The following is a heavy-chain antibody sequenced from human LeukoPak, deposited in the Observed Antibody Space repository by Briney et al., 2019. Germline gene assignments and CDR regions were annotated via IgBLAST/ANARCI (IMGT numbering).Heavy chain of an antibody. CDR1: GGSFSGYY. Sequence: SETLSPTCAVYGGSFSGYYWSWIRQPPGKGLEWIGYIYYSGSTYYNPSLKSRVTISVDTSKNQFSLKLSSVTAADTAVYYCARASPGSSGYYFIGRARLFDYWGQGTLVTVSS. V-gene: IGHV4-34*09. D-gene: IGHD3-22*01. J-gene: IGHJ4*02. CDR2: IYYSGST. CDR3: ARASPGSSGYYFIGRARLFDY.